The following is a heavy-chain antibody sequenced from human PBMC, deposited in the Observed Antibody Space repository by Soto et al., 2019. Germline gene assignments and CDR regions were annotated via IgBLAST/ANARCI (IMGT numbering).Heavy chain of an antibody. CDR1: GGSISSYY. V-gene: IGHV4-59*01. Sequence: SETLSLTCTVSGGSISSYYWSWIRQPPGKGLEWIGYIYYSGSTNYNPSLKSRVTISVDTSKNQFSLKLSSVTAADTAVYYCARTRGKQLVRAFDIWGQGTMVTVSS. CDR3: ARTRGKQLVRAFDI. D-gene: IGHD6-6*01. CDR2: IYYSGST. J-gene: IGHJ3*02.